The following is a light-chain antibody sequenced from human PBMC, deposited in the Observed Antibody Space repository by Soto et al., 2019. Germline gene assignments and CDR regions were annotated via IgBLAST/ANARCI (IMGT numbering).Light chain of an antibody. CDR3: SSYTSDSSYV. Sequence: QSALTQPASVSGSPGQSITIACTGTSSDVGLYDYVSWYQQHPGKAPQLMIYAVSNRPSGVSNRFSASKSGNTASLFISGLQAEDEADYYCSSYTSDSSYVFGSRTKGTVL. CDR1: SSDVGLYDY. V-gene: IGLV2-14*01. J-gene: IGLJ1*01. CDR2: AVS.